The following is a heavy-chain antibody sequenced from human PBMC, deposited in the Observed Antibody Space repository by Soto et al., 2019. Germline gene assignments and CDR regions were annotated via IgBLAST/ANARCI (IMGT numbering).Heavy chain of an antibody. V-gene: IGHV3-74*01. CDR1: GFISSSYW. Sequence: EVQLVESGGNVLQPGGSLRLSCAASGFISSSYWMHWVRQAPGQGLVWVSRINRDGSRTDYADSVKGRFGVSRDNAKNTVLLQMNSLRADDTAVYYCARGVNGYYYVDYWGQGTLVTVSS. D-gene: IGHD2-8*01. CDR2: INRDGSRT. CDR3: ARGVNGYYYVDY. J-gene: IGHJ4*02.